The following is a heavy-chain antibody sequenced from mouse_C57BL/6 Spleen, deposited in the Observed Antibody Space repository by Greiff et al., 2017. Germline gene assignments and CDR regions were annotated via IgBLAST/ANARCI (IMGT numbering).Heavy chain of an antibody. V-gene: IGHV5S21*01. D-gene: IGHD1-1*01. CDR1: GFTFSSYA. Sequence: EVKLMESGEGLVKPGGSLKLSCAASGFTFSSYAMSWVRQTPEKRLEWVAYISSGGDYIYYADTVKGRFTISRDNARNTLYLQMSSLKSEDTAMYYCARDRGSSFDYWGQGTTLTVSS. CDR2: ISSGGDYI. J-gene: IGHJ2*01. CDR3: ARDRGSSFDY.